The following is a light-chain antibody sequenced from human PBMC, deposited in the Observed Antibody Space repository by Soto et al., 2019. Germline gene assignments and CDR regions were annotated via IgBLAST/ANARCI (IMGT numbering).Light chain of an antibody. J-gene: IGKJ5*01. CDR3: HHLNGYPSIP. V-gene: IGKV1-9*01. CDR2: AAS. Sequence: DIQLTQSPSFMSASVGDRVTITCRASQGISSYLAWYQQKPGKAPKLLIYAASTLQSGVPSRFSGSGSGTDFTLTISSMQPEDFATYYCHHLNGYPSIPFGQGTRLEIK. CDR1: QGISSY.